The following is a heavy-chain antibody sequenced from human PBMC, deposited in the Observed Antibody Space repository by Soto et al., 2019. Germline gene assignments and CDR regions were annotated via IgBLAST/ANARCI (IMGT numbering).Heavy chain of an antibody. J-gene: IGHJ3*01. V-gene: IGHV2-5*01. CDR1: GFARSPIGVG. Sequence: GPTLVHPTQTLTLPCTFSGFARSPIGVGVGWIRQPPAKALELLALIYWNDDKRYSPSLXXRLTITKDTSKNQVVLTMTNMDPVDTATYYSARAYYYDCSGIHGKSSDFDTDVRG. CDR3: ARAYYYDCSGIHGKSSDFDTDV. CDR2: IYWNDDK. D-gene: IGHD3-22*01.